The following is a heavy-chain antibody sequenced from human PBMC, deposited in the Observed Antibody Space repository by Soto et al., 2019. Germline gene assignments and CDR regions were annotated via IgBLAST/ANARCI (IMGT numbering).Heavy chain of an antibody. D-gene: IGHD3-10*01. Sequence: QVQLQESGPGLVKPSQTLSLTCTVSGGSISSGGYYWSWIRQHPGKGLEWIGNIYYSGSINYNPSLKSRLNISVDASKNQFALKLSSVTAADTAVYYCARERGRYYAMDVWGQGTTVTVS. CDR3: ARERGRYYAMDV. J-gene: IGHJ6*02. V-gene: IGHV4-31*03. CDR2: IYYSGSI. CDR1: GGSISSGGYY.